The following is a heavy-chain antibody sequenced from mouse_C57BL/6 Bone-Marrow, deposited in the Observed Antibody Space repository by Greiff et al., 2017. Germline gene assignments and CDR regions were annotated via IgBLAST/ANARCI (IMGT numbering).Heavy chain of an antibody. CDR1: GYTFTNYW. J-gene: IGHJ4*01. Sequence: VQLQQPGAELVKPGASVKLSCKASGYTFTNYWMHWVKQRPGQGLEWIGMMHPNGGSPDYNEKFKSEATLSVDESSRTAYMELSRLTSEDSAVYYCARSYDYDDYTMDYWGQGTSVTVSS. V-gene: IGHV1-64*01. CDR3: ARSYDYDDYTMDY. CDR2: MHPNGGSP. D-gene: IGHD2-4*01.